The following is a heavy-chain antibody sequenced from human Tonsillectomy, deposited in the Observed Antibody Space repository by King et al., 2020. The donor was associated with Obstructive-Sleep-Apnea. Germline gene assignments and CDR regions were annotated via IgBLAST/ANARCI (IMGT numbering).Heavy chain of an antibody. CDR3: ATFSRAWYFDY. J-gene: IGHJ4*02. V-gene: IGHV1-18*01. CDR1: GYTFGTYG. Sequence: VQLVQSGAEVKKPGASVKVSCKTSGYTFGTYGITWVRQAPGQGLEWMGWINPNNGNTDYAQKLQGRVTMTTDASTTTAYMELRSLRADDTAVYYCATFSRAWYFDYWGQGTLVTVSS. CDR2: INPNNGNT. D-gene: IGHD6-19*01.